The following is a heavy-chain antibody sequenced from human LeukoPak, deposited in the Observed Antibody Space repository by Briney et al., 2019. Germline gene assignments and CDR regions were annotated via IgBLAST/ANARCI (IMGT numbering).Heavy chain of an antibody. D-gene: IGHD3-10*01. V-gene: IGHV4-61*02. CDR2: IYTSGST. Sequence: ASQTLSLTCTVYAGSISSGSYDWRWLRQPAGKGLEWIGRIYTSGSTNYNPSLKSRVTIPVDTSKNQFSMKLSSVPAANTAVYYLAMSPMGYDPSWFGPWGQETLVTVSS. J-gene: IGHJ5*02. CDR1: AGSISSGSYD. CDR3: AMSPMGYDPSWFGP.